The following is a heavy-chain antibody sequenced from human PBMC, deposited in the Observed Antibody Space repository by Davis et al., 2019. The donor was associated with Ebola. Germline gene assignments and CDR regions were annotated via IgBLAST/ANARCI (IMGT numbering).Heavy chain of an antibody. CDR3: ARDQGERVFDY. D-gene: IGHD2-21*01. V-gene: IGHV4-61*01. CDR1: GGSISSSSYY. CDR2: IYYSGST. Sequence: SETLSLTCTVSGGSISSSSYYWGWIRQPPGKGLEWIGYIYYSGSTNYNPSLKSRVTISVDTSKNQFSLKLSSVTAADTAVYYCARDQGERVFDYWGQGTLVTVSS. J-gene: IGHJ4*02.